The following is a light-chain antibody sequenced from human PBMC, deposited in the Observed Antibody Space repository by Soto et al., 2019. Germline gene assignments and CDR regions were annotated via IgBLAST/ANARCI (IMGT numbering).Light chain of an antibody. Sequence: DIVMTQSPLSLPVTPGEPASISCSSSQSLLHINGDTYLDWYLQRPGQSPQLLIYLGSNRASGVPARFSGNGSGTDFTLKISRVEADDVGVYYCMQALQSPFTFGPGTKVDI. V-gene: IGKV2-28*01. J-gene: IGKJ3*01. CDR3: MQALQSPFT. CDR1: QSLLHINGDTY. CDR2: LGS.